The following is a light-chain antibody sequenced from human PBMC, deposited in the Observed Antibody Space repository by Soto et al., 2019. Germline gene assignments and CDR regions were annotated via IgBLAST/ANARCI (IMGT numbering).Light chain of an antibody. V-gene: IGLV2-14*01. CDR2: EVT. CDR3: TSYTTTSTYV. Sequence: QSVLTQPASVSGSPGQSITISCTGTSSDVGGYDYVSWYQQYPGKAPKSMIYEVTNRPSGISHRFSGSKSGNTASLTISGLQAEDEADYYCTSYTTTSTYVFGTGTKVTVL. J-gene: IGLJ1*01. CDR1: SSDVGGYDY.